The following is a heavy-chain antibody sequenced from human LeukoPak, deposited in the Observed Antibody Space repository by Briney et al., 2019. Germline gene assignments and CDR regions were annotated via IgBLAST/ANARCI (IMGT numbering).Heavy chain of an antibody. CDR2: IYYSGST. D-gene: IGHD6-6*01. CDR1: XVPISSYY. J-gene: IGHJ4*02. Sequence: KPSETLSLTCTVSXVPISSYYWSWIRQPPGKGLEWIGYIYYSGSTKYNPSLKSRVTISVDTSKNQFSLKLSSVTAADTAVYYCARDRSSSSWPLYFDYWGQGTLVTVSS. V-gene: IGHV4-59*01. CDR3: ARDRSSSSWPLYFDY.